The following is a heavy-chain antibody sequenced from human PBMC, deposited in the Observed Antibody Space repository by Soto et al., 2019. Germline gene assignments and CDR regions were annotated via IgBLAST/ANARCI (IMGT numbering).Heavy chain of an antibody. V-gene: IGHV5-10-1*01. J-gene: IGHJ4*02. CDR3: ARQIYDSDTGPNFQYYFDS. CDR1: VYSLAGYW. Sequence: PGESLKIPCKGPVYSLAGYWFPWVRQKPAKGLEWRGGIDPSDSQTYYSPSFRGHVTISATKSITTVFLQWSSLRASDTAMYYCARQIYDSDTGPNFQYYFDSWGQGTPVTVSS. CDR2: IDPSDSQT. D-gene: IGHD3-22*01.